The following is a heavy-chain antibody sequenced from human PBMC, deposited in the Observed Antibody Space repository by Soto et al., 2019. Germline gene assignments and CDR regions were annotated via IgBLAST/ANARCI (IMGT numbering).Heavy chain of an antibody. V-gene: IGHV1-69*12. CDR3: AGHSSGVPGYYYGMDV. CDR2: IIPIFDTA. J-gene: IGHJ6*02. D-gene: IGHD3-22*01. Sequence: QVQLVQSGAEVKKPGSSVKVSCKASGGTFSSYAISWVRQAPGQGLEWMGGIIPIFDTADYAQKFQGRVTADESTTTAYRELSSLRSEDRAVYYCAGHSSGVPGYYYGMDVWGQGTTVTVSS. CDR1: GGTFSSYA.